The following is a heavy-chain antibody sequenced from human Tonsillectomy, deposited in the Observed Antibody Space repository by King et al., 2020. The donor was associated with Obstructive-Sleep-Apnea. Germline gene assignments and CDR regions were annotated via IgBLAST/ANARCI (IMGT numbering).Heavy chain of an antibody. V-gene: IGHV4-59*01. Sequence: QLQESGPGLVKPSETLSLTCNVSGGSISTYYWSWIRQPPGKGLEWIGYIYYSGSTNYNPSLESRVTLSVDTSKNQFSLKLTSVTTADTAVYYCARSLSGVRGVIRYWYFDLWGRGTLVTVSS. D-gene: IGHD3-10*02. CDR1: GGSISTYY. CDR3: ARSLSGVRGVIRYWYFDL. CDR2: IYYSGST. J-gene: IGHJ2*01.